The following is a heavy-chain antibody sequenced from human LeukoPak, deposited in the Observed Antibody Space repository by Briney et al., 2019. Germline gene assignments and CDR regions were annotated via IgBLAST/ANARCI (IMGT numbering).Heavy chain of an antibody. V-gene: IGHV5-10-1*01. Sequence: GESLRISCKGSGYSFTSYWISWVRQMPGKGLEWMGRIDPSDSYTTYSPSFQGHVTISADKSISTAYLQWSSLKASDTAMYHCARDLGYYGSGSSRFDPWGQGTLVTVSS. CDR2: IDPSDSYT. CDR3: ARDLGYYGSGSSRFDP. D-gene: IGHD3-10*01. J-gene: IGHJ5*02. CDR1: GYSFTSYW.